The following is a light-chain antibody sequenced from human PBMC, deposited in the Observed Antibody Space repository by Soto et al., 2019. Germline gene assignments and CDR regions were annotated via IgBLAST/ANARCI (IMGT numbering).Light chain of an antibody. CDR2: EVS. CDR3: SSYAGSNNYV. CDR1: SSDVGGYNY. Sequence: LTQPPSASGSPVQSVTISCTGTSSDVGGYNYVSWYQQHPGKAPKLMIYEVSKRPSGVPDRFSGSKSGNTVSLTVSGLQAGDEADYYCSSYAGSNNYVFGTGTRVTVL. J-gene: IGLJ1*01. V-gene: IGLV2-8*01.